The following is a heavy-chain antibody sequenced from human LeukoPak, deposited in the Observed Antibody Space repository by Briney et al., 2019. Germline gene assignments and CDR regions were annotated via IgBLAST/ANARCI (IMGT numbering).Heavy chain of an antibody. CDR3: ARHYYYSAFDY. CDR1: GSSFTSYW. CDR2: IYPGDSDT. V-gene: IGHV5-51*01. D-gene: IGHD3-22*01. J-gene: IGHJ4*02. Sequence: GEPLKISCNVSGSSFTSYWIGWGRQMPGKGLEWMGIIYPGDSDTRYSPSFQGQVTISADKSISTDYLQWSSLKASDTAMYDCARHYYYSAFDYWGQGTLVTVSS.